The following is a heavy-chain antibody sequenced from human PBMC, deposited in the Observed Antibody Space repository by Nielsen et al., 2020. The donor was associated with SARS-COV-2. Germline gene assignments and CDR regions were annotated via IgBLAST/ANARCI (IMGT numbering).Heavy chain of an antibody. CDR1: GFTFDDYA. CDR2: ISWNSGSI. D-gene: IGHD1-26*01. V-gene: IGHV3-9*01. J-gene: IGHJ4*02. CDR3: AKGVWGANSGSYFDY. Sequence: GGSLRLSCAASGFTFDDYAMHWVRQAPGKGLEWVSGISWNSGSIGYADSVKGRFTISRDNAKNSLYLQMNSLRAEDTALYYCAKGVWGANSGSYFDYWGQGTLVTVSS.